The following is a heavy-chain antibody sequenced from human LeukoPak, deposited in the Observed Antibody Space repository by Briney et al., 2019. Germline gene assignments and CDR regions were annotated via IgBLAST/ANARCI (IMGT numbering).Heavy chain of an antibody. V-gene: IGHV1-69*01. CDR3: ARVMEYYGSGSYFDY. D-gene: IGHD3-10*01. CDR2: IIPIFGTA. Sequence: ASVKVSCKASGGTFSSYAISWVRQAPGQGLEWMGGIIPIFGTANYAQKFQGRVTITADESTSTAHMELSSLRSEDTAVYYCARVMEYYGSGSYFDYWGQGTLVTVSS. CDR1: GGTFSSYA. J-gene: IGHJ4*02.